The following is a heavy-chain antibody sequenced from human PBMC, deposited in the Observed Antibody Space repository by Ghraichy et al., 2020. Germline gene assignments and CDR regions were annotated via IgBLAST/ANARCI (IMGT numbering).Heavy chain of an antibody. J-gene: IGHJ6*02. CDR3: ARGSRVVRLYYYDGMDV. CDR1: GLTFSSYS. D-gene: IGHD2-15*01. CDR2: ITGSGRTK. Sequence: GGSLRLSCVGSGLTFSSYSFNWVRQSPGKGLEWVSYITGSGRTKSYADSVKGRFTISRDNAQNSLYLQMNSLRDEDTAVYSCARGSRVVRLYYYDGMDVWGQGTTVTVSS. V-gene: IGHV3-48*02.